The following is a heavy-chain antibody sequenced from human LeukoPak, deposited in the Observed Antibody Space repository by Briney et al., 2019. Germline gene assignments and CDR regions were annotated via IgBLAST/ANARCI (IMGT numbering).Heavy chain of an antibody. CDR3: ARQDTAMVLDNYYFDY. Sequence: SQTLSLTCTVSGGSISSGGYYWSWIRQPPGKGLEWIGYIYHSGSTYYNPSLKSRVTISVDRSKNQFSLKLSSVTAADTAVYYCARQDTAMVLDNYYFDYWGQGTLVTVSS. J-gene: IGHJ4*02. V-gene: IGHV4-30-2*01. D-gene: IGHD5-18*01. CDR2: IYHSGST. CDR1: GGSISSGGYY.